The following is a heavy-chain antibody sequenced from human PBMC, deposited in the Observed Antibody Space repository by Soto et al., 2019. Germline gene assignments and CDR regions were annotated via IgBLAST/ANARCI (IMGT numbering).Heavy chain of an antibody. CDR2: ISAYNGNT. CDR1: RYNFTSYV. V-gene: IGHV1-18*04. Sequence: GXSVKVSVKASRYNFTSYVINWVRQAPGQGREWMGWISAYNGNTNYAQRLQGRVTMTTDTSTSTAYMELRRRRSDDTAVYYCARGDWFDPWGQGTLVTVSS. J-gene: IGHJ5*02. CDR3: ARGDWFDP.